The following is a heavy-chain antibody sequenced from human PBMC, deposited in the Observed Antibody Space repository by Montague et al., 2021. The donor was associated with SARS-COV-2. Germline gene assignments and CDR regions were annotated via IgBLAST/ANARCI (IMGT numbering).Heavy chain of an antibody. V-gene: IGHV4-4*07. CDR1: GGSISSYY. D-gene: IGHD1-14*01. J-gene: IGHJ3*02. Sequence: SETLSLTCTVSGGSISSYYWSWIRQPAGKGLERIGLIYTSGSTNYNPSPKSRVTMSLDTSKNQFSLKLRSVTAADTAVYYCARGSFGMGAFDIWGQGTMVTVSS. CDR2: IYTSGST. CDR3: ARGSFGMGAFDI.